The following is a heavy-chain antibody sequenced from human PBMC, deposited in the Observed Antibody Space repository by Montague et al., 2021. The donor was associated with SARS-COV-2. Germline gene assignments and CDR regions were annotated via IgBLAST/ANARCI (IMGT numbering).Heavy chain of an antibody. V-gene: IGHV3-9*01. CDR1: GFTFDDYA. Sequence: SLRLFCAASGFTFDDYAMHWVRQAPGKGLEWVSGISWNSGSIGYADSVKGRFTISRDNAKNSLYLQMNSLRAEDTALYYCAKDISSGWLPKYYFGYWGQGTLVTVSS. CDR2: ISWNSGSI. CDR3: AKDISSGWLPKYYFGY. D-gene: IGHD6-19*01. J-gene: IGHJ4*02.